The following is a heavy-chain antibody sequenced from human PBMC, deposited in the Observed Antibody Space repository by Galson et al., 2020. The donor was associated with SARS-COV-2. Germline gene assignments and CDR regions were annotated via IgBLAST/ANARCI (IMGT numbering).Heavy chain of an antibody. V-gene: IGHV3-30*01. D-gene: IGHD3-3*01. CDR3: AMERLLSASFDY. CDR1: GFTFSSYA. Sequence: GASLRLSCAASGFTFSSYAIHWVRQAPGKGLEWVAVISYDGSNKYYADPVKGRFTISRDNSKNTLYLQMNSLRAEDTAVYYCAMERLLSASFDYWGQGTLVTVSS. CDR2: ISYDGSNK. J-gene: IGHJ4*02.